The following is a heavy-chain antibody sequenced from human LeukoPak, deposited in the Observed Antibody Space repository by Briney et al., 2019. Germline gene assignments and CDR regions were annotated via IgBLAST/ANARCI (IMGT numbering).Heavy chain of an antibody. D-gene: IGHD2-2*01. Sequence: QPGGSLRLSCAASGFTFSSYGMHWVRQAPGKGLEWVAVIWYDGSNKYYADSVKGGFTISRDNSKNTLYLQMNSLRAEDTAVYYCARGAYCSSTSCYSQYYFDYWGQGTLVTVSS. V-gene: IGHV3-33*01. J-gene: IGHJ4*02. CDR3: ARGAYCSSTSCYSQYYFDY. CDR1: GFTFSSYG. CDR2: IWYDGSNK.